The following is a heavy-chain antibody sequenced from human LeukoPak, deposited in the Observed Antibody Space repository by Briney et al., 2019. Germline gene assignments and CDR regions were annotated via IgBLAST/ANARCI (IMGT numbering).Heavy chain of an antibody. Sequence: GGSLRLSCAASGFTFSSYAMHWVRQAPGKGLEWVAVISYDGSNKYYADSVKGRFTISRGNSKNTLYLQMNSLRAEDTAVYYCARDLAAAGRDDYWGQGTLVTVSS. CDR3: ARDLAAAGRDDY. D-gene: IGHD6-13*01. J-gene: IGHJ4*02. CDR2: ISYDGSNK. CDR1: GFTFSSYA. V-gene: IGHV3-30*04.